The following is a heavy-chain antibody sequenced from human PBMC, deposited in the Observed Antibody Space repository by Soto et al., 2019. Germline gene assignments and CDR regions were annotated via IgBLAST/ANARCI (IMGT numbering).Heavy chain of an antibody. Sequence: EVQLVESGGGLVQPGGSLRLSCEASGFTFSSNGMNWVRQAPGKGLEWVSFISIGSSTINYADSVRGRFTISRDNAKNSLYLHMNSLRDEDTAVYYCASDWGIYDSDIRTHIPHLDSWGQGTLVTVSS. J-gene: IGHJ4*02. CDR3: ASDWGIYDSDIRTHIPHLDS. V-gene: IGHV3-48*02. CDR2: ISIGSSTI. D-gene: IGHD3-22*01. CDR1: GFTFSSNG.